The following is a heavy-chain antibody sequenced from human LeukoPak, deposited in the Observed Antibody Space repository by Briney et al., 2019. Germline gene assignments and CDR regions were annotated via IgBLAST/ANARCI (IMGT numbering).Heavy chain of an antibody. CDR2: TYYRSKWYN. D-gene: IGHD3-10*01. CDR3: ARGHGSWFGGGNWFDP. Sequence: SLTLSLTCAISGDSVSSNSAAWNWIRQSPSRGLEWLGRTYYRSKWYNDYAVSVKSRITINPDTSKNQFSLQLNSVTPEDTAVYYCARGHGSWFGGGNWFDPWGQGTLVTVSS. J-gene: IGHJ5*02. CDR1: GDSVSSNSAA. V-gene: IGHV6-1*01.